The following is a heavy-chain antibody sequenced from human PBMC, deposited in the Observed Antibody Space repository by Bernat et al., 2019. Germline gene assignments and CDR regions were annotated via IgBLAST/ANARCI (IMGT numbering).Heavy chain of an antibody. CDR3: ARNTIVGVVIDYWYFDL. CDR1: GGSFSGYY. CDR2: INHSGST. D-gene: IGHD3-3*01. V-gene: IGHV4-34*01. J-gene: IGHJ2*01. Sequence: QVQLQQWGAGLLKPSATLSLTCAVYGGSFSGYYWSWIRQPPGKGLEWIGVINHSGSTNYNPSLKSRVTISVDTSKNQFSLKLSSVTAADTAVYYCARNTIVGVVIDYWYFDLWGRGTLVTVSS.